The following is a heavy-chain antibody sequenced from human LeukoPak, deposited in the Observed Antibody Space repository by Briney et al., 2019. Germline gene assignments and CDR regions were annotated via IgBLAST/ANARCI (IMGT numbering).Heavy chain of an antibody. Sequence: GGSLRLSCAASGFTFSSYAMHWVRQAPGKGLEYVSAISSNGGSTYYANSVKGRFTISRDNSKNTLYLQMGSLRAEDMAVYYCARGPHDYHDSSGFDYWGQGTLVTVSS. CDR3: ARGPHDYHDSSGFDY. CDR1: GFTFSSYA. CDR2: ISSNGGST. V-gene: IGHV3-64*01. J-gene: IGHJ4*02. D-gene: IGHD3-22*01.